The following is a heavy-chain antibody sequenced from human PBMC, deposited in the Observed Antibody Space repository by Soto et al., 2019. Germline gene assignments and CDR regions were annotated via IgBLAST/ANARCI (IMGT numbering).Heavy chain of an antibody. CDR1: GYTFATYD. V-gene: IGHV1-8*01. Sequence: QVQLVQSGAEVKKPGASVKVSCKASGYTFATYDFAWVRQATGQGLAWMGWMNPNTGNTGYAQAFRGRVTMTRNTSITTAYMELSSLRSEDTAVYFCARRKERSGPYYLDYWGQGTLVTVSS. CDR2: MNPNTGNT. J-gene: IGHJ4*02. D-gene: IGHD6-25*01. CDR3: ARRKERSGPYYLDY.